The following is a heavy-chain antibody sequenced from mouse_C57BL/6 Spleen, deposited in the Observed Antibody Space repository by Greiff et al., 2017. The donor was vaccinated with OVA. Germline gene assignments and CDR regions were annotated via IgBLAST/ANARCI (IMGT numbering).Heavy chain of an antibody. CDR1: GYTFTSYW. CDR2: IHPNSGST. D-gene: IGHD1-1*01. J-gene: IGHJ1*03. CDR3: ARIYYGSSPYFDV. Sequence: VQLQQPGAELVKPGASVKLSCKASGYTFTSYWMHWVKQRPGQGLEWIGMIHPNSGSTNYNEKFKSKATLTVDNSSSTAYMQLSSLTSEDSAVYYCARIYYGSSPYFDVWGTGTTVTVSS. V-gene: IGHV1-64*01.